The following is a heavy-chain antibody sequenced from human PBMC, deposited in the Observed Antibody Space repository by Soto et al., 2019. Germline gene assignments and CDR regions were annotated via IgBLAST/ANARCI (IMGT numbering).Heavy chain of an antibody. CDR2: INPSGST. CDR3: ARGPRKGVVIMDYYYGMDV. J-gene: IGHJ6*02. V-gene: IGHV4-34*01. CDR1: GGSFSGYY. Sequence: PSETLSLTCAVYGGSFSGYYWSWIRQPPGKGLEWIGEINPSGSTNYNPSLKSRVTISGDTSKNQFSLKLSSVTAADTAVYYCARGPRKGVVIMDYYYGMDVWGQGTTVTVSS. D-gene: IGHD3-3*01.